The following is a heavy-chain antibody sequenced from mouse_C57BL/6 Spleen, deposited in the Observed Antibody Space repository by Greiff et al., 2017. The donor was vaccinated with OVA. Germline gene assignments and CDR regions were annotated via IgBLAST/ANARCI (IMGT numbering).Heavy chain of an antibody. D-gene: IGHD2-3*01. CDR3: ARDGDGYSFDY. J-gene: IGHJ2*01. CDR1: GYTFTSYW. CDR2: IDPSDSET. V-gene: IGHV1-52*01. Sequence: QVQLKQPGAELVRPGSSVKLSCKASGYTFTSYWMHWVKQRPIQGLEWIGNIDPSDSETHYNQKFKDKATLTVDKSSSTAYMQLSSLTSEDSAVYYCARDGDGYSFDYWGQGTTLTVSS.